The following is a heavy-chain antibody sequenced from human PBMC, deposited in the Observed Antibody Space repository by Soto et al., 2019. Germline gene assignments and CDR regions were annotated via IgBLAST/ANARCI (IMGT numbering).Heavy chain of an antibody. CDR2: INSDGSST. D-gene: IGHD3-10*01. CDR1: GFIFSSYW. CDR3: ATGTGSSLHFRDY. V-gene: IGHV3-74*01. J-gene: IGHJ4*02. Sequence: GGSLRLSCAASGFIFSSYWMHWVRQAPGKGLVWVSRINSDGSSTNYADSVKGRFTISRDNAKNTLYLQMNSLRAEDTAVYYCATGTGSSLHFRDYWGQGTLVTVSS.